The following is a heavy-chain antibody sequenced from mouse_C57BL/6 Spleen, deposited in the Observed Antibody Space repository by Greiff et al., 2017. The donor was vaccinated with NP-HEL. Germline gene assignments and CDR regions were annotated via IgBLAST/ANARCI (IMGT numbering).Heavy chain of an antibody. CDR1: GYSFTDYE. D-gene: IGHD2-5*01. CDR3: ARFDDSNYVD. J-gene: IGHJ2*01. CDR2: INPKSGNT. Sequence: VQLQQSGAELVKPGASVTLSCKASGYSFTDYEMHWVKQSPGHGLEWIGVINPKSGNTGYNQKFKGKATLTVDQSSSTAYMQLNSLTSEDSAVYYCARFDDSNYVDWGKGTTLTVSS. V-gene: IGHV1-39*01.